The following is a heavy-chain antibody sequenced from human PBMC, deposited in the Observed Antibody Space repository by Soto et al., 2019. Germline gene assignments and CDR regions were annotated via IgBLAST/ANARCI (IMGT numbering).Heavy chain of an antibody. CDR2: IIPIFGTA. CDR1: GGTFSSYA. Sequence: QVQLVQSGAEVKKPGSSVKVSCKASGGTFSSYAISWVRQAPGQGLEWMGGIIPIFGTANYAQKFQGRVTITADESTSIAYRELSSLRSEDTVVYYCARDSHGDYVPHYVGYYYGMGVWGQGTTVTVSS. D-gene: IGHD4-17*01. J-gene: IGHJ6*02. V-gene: IGHV1-69*01. CDR3: ARDSHGDYVPHYVGYYYGMGV.